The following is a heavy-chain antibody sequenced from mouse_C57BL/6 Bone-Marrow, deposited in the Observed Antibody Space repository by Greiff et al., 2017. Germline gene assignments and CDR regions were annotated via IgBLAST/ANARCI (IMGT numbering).Heavy chain of an antibody. D-gene: IGHD4-1*01. J-gene: IGHJ3*01. CDR2: IHPTSGST. CDR3: AREVNWGPFAY. Sequence: QVQLQQPGAELVKPGASVTLSCKASGYTFTSYWLHWVKQRPGQGLEWIGMIHPTSGSTNYNEKFKSKATLTVDKSSSPAYMKLSSLTSEDAAVYDGAREVNWGPFAYWGQGTLVTVSA. CDR1: GYTFTSYW. V-gene: IGHV1-64*01.